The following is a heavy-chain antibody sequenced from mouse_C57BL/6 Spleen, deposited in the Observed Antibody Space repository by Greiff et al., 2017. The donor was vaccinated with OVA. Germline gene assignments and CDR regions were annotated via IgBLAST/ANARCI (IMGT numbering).Heavy chain of an antibody. D-gene: IGHD4-1*01. CDR2: IWSGGST. CDR3: AKIWDDWYFDV. Sequence: QVQLQQSGPGLVQPSQSLSITCTVSGFSLTSYGLYWVRQPPGKGLEWLGVIWSGGSTDYNAAFISRLSISKDNSKSQVFFKMNSLQADDTAIYYCAKIWDDWYFDVWGTGTTVTVSS. CDR1: GFSLTSYG. V-gene: IGHV2-4*01. J-gene: IGHJ1*03.